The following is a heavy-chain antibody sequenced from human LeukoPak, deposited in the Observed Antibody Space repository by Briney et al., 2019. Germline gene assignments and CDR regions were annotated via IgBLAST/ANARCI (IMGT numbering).Heavy chain of an antibody. J-gene: IGHJ6*03. V-gene: IGHV4-4*07. CDR1: GGSISSYY. D-gene: IGHD6-6*01. Sequence: PSETRSLTCTASGGSISSYYWSWIRQPAGKGLEWIGRIYTSGSTNYNPSLKSRVTMSVDTSKNQFSLKLSSVTAADTAVYYCAAHPIYSSSSLVYYYYYYMDVWGKGTTVTVSS. CDR3: AAHPIYSSSSLVYYYYYYMDV. CDR2: IYTSGST.